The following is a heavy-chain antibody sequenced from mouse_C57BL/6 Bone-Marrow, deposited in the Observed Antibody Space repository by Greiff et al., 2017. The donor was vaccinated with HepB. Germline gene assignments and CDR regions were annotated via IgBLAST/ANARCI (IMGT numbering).Heavy chain of an antibody. CDR2: IDPENGDT. CDR1: GFNIKDDY. J-gene: IGHJ2*01. D-gene: IGHD2-1*01. CDR3: TTSGNPSDY. V-gene: IGHV14-4*01. Sequence: EVQLQQSGAELVRPGASVKLSCTASGFNIKDDYMHWVKQRPEQGLEWIGWIDPENGDTEYASKFQGKATITADTSSNTAYLQLSSLTSEDTAVYYFTTSGNPSDYWGQGTTLPVSA.